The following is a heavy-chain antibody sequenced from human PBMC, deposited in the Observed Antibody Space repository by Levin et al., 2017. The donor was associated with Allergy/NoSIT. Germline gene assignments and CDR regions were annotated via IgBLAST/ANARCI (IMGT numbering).Heavy chain of an antibody. CDR3: AGVPHSAFGEKGWFDP. Sequence: GESLKISCAASGFTFSDYYMSWIRQAPGKGLEWLSYISKTGSTIYYADSVKGRFTISRDNAHNSLFLQMNSLGAEDTAFYYCAGVPHSAFGEKGWFDPWGQGTLVTVSS. D-gene: IGHD3-10*01. J-gene: IGHJ5*02. V-gene: IGHV3-11*01. CDR2: ISKTGSTI. CDR1: GFTFSDYY.